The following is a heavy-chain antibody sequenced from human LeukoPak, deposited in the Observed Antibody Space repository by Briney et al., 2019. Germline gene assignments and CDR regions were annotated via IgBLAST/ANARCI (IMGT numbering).Heavy chain of an antibody. V-gene: IGHV3-21*01. Sequence: PGGSLRLSCAASGFTFSTYSMNWVRQAPGKGLEWVSSISTSSTYIYYADSVKGRFTISRDNAKNSLYLQMNSLRAEDTAVYYCARHEPVITLSSYYYGMDVWGPGTTVTVSS. J-gene: IGHJ6*02. D-gene: IGHD1-14*01. CDR1: GFTFSTYS. CDR3: ARHEPVITLSSYYYGMDV. CDR2: ISTSSTYI.